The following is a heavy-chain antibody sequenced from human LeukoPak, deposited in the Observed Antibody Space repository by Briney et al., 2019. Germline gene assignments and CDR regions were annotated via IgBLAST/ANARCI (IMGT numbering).Heavy chain of an antibody. Sequence: GGSLRLSCAASGFTFSSNAMSWVRQAPGKGLEWVSAISGSGGSTYYADSVKGRFTISRDNSKNTLYLQMNSLRAEDTAVYHCAKDSSTYYYGSGSYGGSVDYWGQGTLVTVSS. V-gene: IGHV3-23*01. D-gene: IGHD3-10*01. CDR3: AKDSSTYYYGSGSYGGSVDY. J-gene: IGHJ4*02. CDR2: ISGSGGST. CDR1: GFTFSSNA.